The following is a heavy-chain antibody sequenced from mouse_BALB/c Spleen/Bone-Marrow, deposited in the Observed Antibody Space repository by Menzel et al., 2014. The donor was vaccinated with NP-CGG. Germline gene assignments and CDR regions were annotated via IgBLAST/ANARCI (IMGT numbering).Heavy chain of an antibody. D-gene: IGHD4-1*01. CDR3: ARELGRGFAY. Sequence: VQLQQSGVELVRPGTSVKVSCKASGYAFTNYWIEWVKQRPGQGLEWIGVINPGSGGINYSEKFKGKATLTADKSSNTAYMQLSSLTSDDSAVYFCARELGRGFAYWGQGTLVTVSA. CDR2: INPGSGGI. J-gene: IGHJ3*01. CDR1: GYAFTNYW. V-gene: IGHV1-54*01.